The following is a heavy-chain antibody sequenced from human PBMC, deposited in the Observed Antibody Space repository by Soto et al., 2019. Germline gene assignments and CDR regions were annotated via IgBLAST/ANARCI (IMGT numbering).Heavy chain of an antibody. CDR1: GGSIRNYF. V-gene: IGHV4-59*01. Sequence: SGTLSLTRTVSGGSIRNYFWSLIRQPPGKGLEWIGYIYDSGSTNYNPSLKSRVTISVDTSKNQFSLKLSSVTAADTAVYYCARAGTSMVTLDYWGQGTLVTVSS. CDR2: IYDSGST. J-gene: IGHJ4*02. CDR3: ARAGTSMVTLDY. D-gene: IGHD5-18*01.